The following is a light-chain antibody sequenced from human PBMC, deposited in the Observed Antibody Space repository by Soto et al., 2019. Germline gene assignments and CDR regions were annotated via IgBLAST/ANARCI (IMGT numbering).Light chain of an antibody. V-gene: IGKV3-20*01. CDR2: GAS. Sequence: EIVLTQSPGTLSLSPGERATLSCRASRSVNSNLAWYQQRPGQRPRVLMYGASSRATGIPDRFSGSGSGTDFTLTISRLEPEDFAVYYCQQYENSPRTFGQGTKVEIK. CDR3: QQYENSPRT. CDR1: RSVNSN. J-gene: IGKJ1*01.